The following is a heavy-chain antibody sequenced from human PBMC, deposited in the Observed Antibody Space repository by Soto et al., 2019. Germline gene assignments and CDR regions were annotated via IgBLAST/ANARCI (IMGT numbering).Heavy chain of an antibody. D-gene: IGHD6-13*01. CDR3: ASTIAAAGADYYYGMDV. V-gene: IGHV1-18*01. CDR2: ISAYNGNT. J-gene: IGHJ6*02. Sequence: QVPLVQSGAEVKKPGASVKVSCKASGYTFTSYGISWVRQAPGQGLEWMGWISAYNGNTNYAQKLQGRVTMTTDTSTSTAYMELRSLRSDDTAVYYCASTIAAAGADYYYGMDVWGQGTTVTVSS. CDR1: GYTFTSYG.